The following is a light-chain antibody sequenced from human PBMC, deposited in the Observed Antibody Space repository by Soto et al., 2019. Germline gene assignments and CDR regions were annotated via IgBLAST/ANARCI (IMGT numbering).Light chain of an antibody. CDR1: RSISSSY. J-gene: IGKJ2*01. Sequence: DIVMTQSPDTLSLSPGERATLSCRARRSISSSYLAWYQQKPGQAPRLLIYGASSRATDIPDRFSGSGSGTDFTLTISRLEPEDFAVYYCQQYGSSLIYTFGQGTKLEMK. V-gene: IGKV3-20*01. CDR3: QQYGSSLIYT. CDR2: GAS.